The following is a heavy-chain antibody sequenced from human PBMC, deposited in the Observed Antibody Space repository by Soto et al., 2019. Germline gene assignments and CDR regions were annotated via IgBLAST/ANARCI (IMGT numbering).Heavy chain of an antibody. Sequence: ASVKVSCKASGYTFTGYYMHWVRQAPGQGLEWMGWINTQAGGTSYAQRFQGRVTMTRDTSINTAYMELSRLISDDTAVYYCAREVVPAAWGYYYYYGMDVWGQGTTVTVSS. V-gene: IGHV1-2*02. D-gene: IGHD2-2*01. CDR1: GYTFTGYY. CDR2: INTQAGGT. CDR3: AREVVPAAWGYYYYYGMDV. J-gene: IGHJ6*02.